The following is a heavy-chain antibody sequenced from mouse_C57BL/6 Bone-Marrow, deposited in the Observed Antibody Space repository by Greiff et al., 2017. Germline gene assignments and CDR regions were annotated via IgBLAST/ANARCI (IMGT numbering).Heavy chain of an antibody. CDR3: ARGGGAYYSPFDY. Sequence: QVQLKQPGAELVKPGASVKMSCKASGYTFTSYWITWVKQRPGQGLEWIGDIYPGSGSTNYNEKFKSKATLTVDTSSSTAYMQLSSLTSEDSAVYYCARGGGAYYSPFDYWGQGTTLTVSS. CDR2: IYPGSGST. V-gene: IGHV1-55*01. D-gene: IGHD2-12*01. CDR1: GYTFTSYW. J-gene: IGHJ2*01.